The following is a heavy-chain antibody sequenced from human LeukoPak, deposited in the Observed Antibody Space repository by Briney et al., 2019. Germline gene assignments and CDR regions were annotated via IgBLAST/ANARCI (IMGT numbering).Heavy chain of an antibody. CDR1: GFTVSSNS. D-gene: IGHD7-27*01. CDR2: IYSDNT. Sequence: GGSLRLSCTVSGFTVSSNSMSWVRQAPGKGLEWVSFIYSDNTHYSDSVKGRFTISRDNSKNTLYLQVNSLRDEDTAVYYCARGTGNGAFDIWGQGTMVTVSS. V-gene: IGHV3-53*01. CDR3: ARGTGNGAFDI. J-gene: IGHJ3*02.